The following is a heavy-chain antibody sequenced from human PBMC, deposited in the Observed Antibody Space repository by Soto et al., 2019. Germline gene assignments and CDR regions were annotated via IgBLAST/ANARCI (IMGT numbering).Heavy chain of an antibody. CDR1: GLALVDYA. J-gene: IGHJ6*03. V-gene: IGHV3-9*01. Sequence: LIGGASGLALVDYAVHGVWQAKGKGLEWVSGISWKSVSIGDADSVKGRFTISRDNAKNSLYLQMNSLRAEDTALYYCAKDPFYRSGSYDYYYYYMAVWGKATTVTGPS. CDR2: ISWKSVSI. CDR3: AKDPFYRSGSYDYYYYYMAV. D-gene: IGHD3-10*01.